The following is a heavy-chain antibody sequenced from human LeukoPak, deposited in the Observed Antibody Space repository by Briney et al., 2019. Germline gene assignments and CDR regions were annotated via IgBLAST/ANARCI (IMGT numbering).Heavy chain of an antibody. CDR1: GFTFSSYG. J-gene: IGHJ4*02. Sequence: PGRSLRLSCAASGFTFSSYGMPWVRQAPGKGLEWVAVISYDGSNKYYADSVKGRFTISRDNSKNTLYLQMNSLRAEDTAVYYCAKVPYGAVANYYFDYWGQGTLVTVSS. V-gene: IGHV3-30*18. CDR2: ISYDGSNK. CDR3: AKVPYGAVANYYFDY. D-gene: IGHD6-19*01.